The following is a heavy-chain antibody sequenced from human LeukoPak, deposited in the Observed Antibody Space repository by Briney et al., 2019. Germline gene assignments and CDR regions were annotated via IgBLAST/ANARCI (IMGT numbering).Heavy chain of an antibody. D-gene: IGHD3-3*01. CDR3: ARVTPGTPNYDFWSGYYRTPGNFDY. V-gene: IGHV4-59*01. J-gene: IGHJ4*02. CDR2: IYYSGST. CDR1: GGSISSYY. Sequence: PSETLSLTCTVSGGSISSYYWSWIRQPRGKGLEWIGYIYYSGSTNYNPSLKSRVTISVDTSKNQFSLKLSSVTAADTAVYYCARVTPGTPNYDFWSGYYRTPGNFDYWGQGTLVTVSS.